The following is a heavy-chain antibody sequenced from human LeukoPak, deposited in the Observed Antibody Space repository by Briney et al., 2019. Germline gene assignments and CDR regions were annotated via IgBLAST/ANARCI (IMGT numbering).Heavy chain of an antibody. CDR2: ISYDGSNK. V-gene: IGHV3-30-3*01. J-gene: IGHJ6*02. D-gene: IGHD2-2*01. Sequence: PGGSLRLSCAASGFTFSSYAMHWVRQAPGKGLEWVAVISYDGSNKYYADSVKGRFTISRDNSKNTLYLHMNSLRAEDTAVYYCARDIVVVPAAGFGGINYYYYYGMDVWGQGTTVTVSS. CDR3: ARDIVVVPAAGFGGINYYYYYGMDV. CDR1: GFTFSSYA.